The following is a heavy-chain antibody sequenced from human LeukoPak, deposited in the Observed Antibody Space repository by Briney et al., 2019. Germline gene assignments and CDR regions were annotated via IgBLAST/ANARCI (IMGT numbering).Heavy chain of an antibody. J-gene: IGHJ4*02. V-gene: IGHV1-2*06. CDR3: ARVELTTGPRYFDS. D-gene: IGHD3-22*01. Sequence: ASVKVSCKASGYTFTGYYIHWARQAPGQGLEWMGRINPNSDGTDYAQRFQGRVTLTRDTSISTAYMDLSRLTSDDTAVYFCARVELTTGPRYFDSWGQGTLVTVSS. CDR2: INPNSDGT. CDR1: GYTFTGYY.